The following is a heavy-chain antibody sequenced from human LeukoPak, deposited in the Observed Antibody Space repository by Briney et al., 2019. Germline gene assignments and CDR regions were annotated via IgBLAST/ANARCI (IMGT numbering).Heavy chain of an antibody. D-gene: IGHD5-12*01. Sequence: SETLSLTCTVSGGSISSSSYYWGWIRQPPGKGLEWIGSIYYSGSTYYNPSLKSRVTISVDTSKNQFSLKLSSVTAADPAVYYCARRDIVAGFDPWGQGTLVTVSS. CDR2: IYYSGST. J-gene: IGHJ5*02. V-gene: IGHV4-39*01. CDR3: ARRDIVAGFDP. CDR1: GGSISSSSYY.